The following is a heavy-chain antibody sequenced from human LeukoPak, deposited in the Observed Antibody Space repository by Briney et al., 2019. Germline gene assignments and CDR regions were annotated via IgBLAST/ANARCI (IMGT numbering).Heavy chain of an antibody. CDR2: IYYSGST. CDR1: GGSISSGGYY. Sequence: PTQTLSLTCTVSGGSISSGGYYWSWIRQHPGKGLEWIGYIYYSGSTYYNPSLKSRVTISVDTSKNQFSLKLSSVTAADTAVYYCARRGYSSSRSYLYFDYWGQGTLVTVSS. J-gene: IGHJ4*02. CDR3: ARRGYSSSRSYLYFDY. D-gene: IGHD6-13*01. V-gene: IGHV4-31*03.